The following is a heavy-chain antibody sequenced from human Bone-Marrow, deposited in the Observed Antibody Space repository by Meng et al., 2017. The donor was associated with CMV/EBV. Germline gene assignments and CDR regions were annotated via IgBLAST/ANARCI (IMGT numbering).Heavy chain of an antibody. CDR2: IYHSGST. CDR3: AREVCSSANCYTGY. V-gene: IGHV4-4*02. J-gene: IGHJ4*02. D-gene: IGHD2-2*02. Sequence: GSLRLSCAVSGGSISSSNWWSWVRQPPGKGLEWIGEIYHSGSTNYNPSLKSRVTISVDKSKNQFSLKLSSVTAADTAVYYCAREVCSSANCYTGYWGQGTLVTVSS. CDR1: GGSISSSNW.